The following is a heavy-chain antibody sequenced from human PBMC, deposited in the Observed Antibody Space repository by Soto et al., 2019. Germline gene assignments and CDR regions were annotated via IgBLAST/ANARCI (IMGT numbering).Heavy chain of an antibody. CDR3: VKDQGWNIVVVPAALDY. CDR2: ISSNGGST. D-gene: IGHD2-2*01. J-gene: IGHJ4*02. Sequence: GGSLRLSCSASGFTFSSYAMHWVRQAPGKGLEYVSAISSNGGSTYYADSVKGRFTISRDNSKNTLYLQMSSLRAEDTAVYYCVKDQGWNIVVVPAALDYWGQGTLVTVSS. CDR1: GFTFSSYA. V-gene: IGHV3-64D*08.